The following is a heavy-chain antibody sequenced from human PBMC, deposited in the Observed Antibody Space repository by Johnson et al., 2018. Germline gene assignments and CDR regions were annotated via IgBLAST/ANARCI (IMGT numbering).Heavy chain of an antibody. CDR1: GFTFRSYD. CDR2: IGTAGDT. Sequence: VQLVQSGGGLVQPGGSLRLSCAASGFTFRSYDMHWVRQDTGKGLEWVSAIGTAGDTYYPGSVKGRFTISRENAKNSLYLQMKSLRAGDTAVYYCARGGGGSGYYHDAFDIWGQGTTVTVSS. J-gene: IGHJ3*02. D-gene: IGHD3-22*01. V-gene: IGHV3-13*01. CDR3: ARGGGGSGYYHDAFDI.